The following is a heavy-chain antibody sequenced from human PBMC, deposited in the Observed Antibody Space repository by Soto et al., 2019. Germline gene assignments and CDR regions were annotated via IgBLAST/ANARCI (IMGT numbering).Heavy chain of an antibody. CDR1: GFTFSNYG. V-gene: IGHV3-30*18. D-gene: IGHD6-13*01. CDR2: ISYDGNVA. CDR3: TKEGPSGSWYFDY. Sequence: QVQLVESEGGVVQPGRSLRLSCTASGFTFSNYGMHWVRQAPGKGLEWVTVISYDGNVAYYADSVKGRFTSSRDNSKNPLYLEMSSLRTEHSAVYYCTKEGPSGSWYFDYWGQGTLVTVSS. J-gene: IGHJ4*02.